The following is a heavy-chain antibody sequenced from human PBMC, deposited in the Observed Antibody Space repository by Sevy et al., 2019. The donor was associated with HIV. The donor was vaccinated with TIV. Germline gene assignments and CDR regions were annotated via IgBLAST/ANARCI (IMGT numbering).Heavy chain of an antibody. Sequence: GGSLRLSCAASGFTFSSYSMNWVRQAPGKGLEWVSYISSSSSTIYYADSVKGRFTISRDNAKNSLYLQMNSLRAEDTAVYYCAAGYSSSWYPGAFDIWGQGTMVTVSS. V-gene: IGHV3-48*01. D-gene: IGHD6-13*01. J-gene: IGHJ3*02. CDR3: AAGYSSSWYPGAFDI. CDR2: ISSSSSTI. CDR1: GFTFSSYS.